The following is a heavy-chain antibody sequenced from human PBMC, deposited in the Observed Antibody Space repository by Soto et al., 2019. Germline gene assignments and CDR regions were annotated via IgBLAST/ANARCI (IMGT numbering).Heavy chain of an antibody. J-gene: IGHJ6*02. CDR3: AIGKYYDISGMDV. CDR1: WYTFTSYG. Sequence: GHSVRVSCKASWYTFTSYGISWVRQVPGQGLEWMGWISAYNGNTNYAQKLQGRVTMTTDTSTSTAYMELRSLRSDDTAVYYCAIGKYYDISGMDVWGQGTTVTVSS. D-gene: IGHD3-9*01. CDR2: ISAYNGNT. V-gene: IGHV1-18*04.